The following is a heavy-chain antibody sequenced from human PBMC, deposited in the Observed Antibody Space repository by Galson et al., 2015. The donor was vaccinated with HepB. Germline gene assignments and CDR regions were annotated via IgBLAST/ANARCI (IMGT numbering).Heavy chain of an antibody. D-gene: IGHD3-22*01. V-gene: IGHV3-7*01. Sequence: SLRLSCAASGFTFSSYWMSWVRQAPGKGLEWVANIKQDGSEKYYVDSVKGRFTISRDNAKNSLYLQMNSLRAEDTAVYYCARDWEDYYDSSGHIRSYLDYWGQGTLVTVSS. CDR1: GFTFSSYW. CDR3: ARDWEDYYDSSGHIRSYLDY. CDR2: IKQDGSEK. J-gene: IGHJ4*02.